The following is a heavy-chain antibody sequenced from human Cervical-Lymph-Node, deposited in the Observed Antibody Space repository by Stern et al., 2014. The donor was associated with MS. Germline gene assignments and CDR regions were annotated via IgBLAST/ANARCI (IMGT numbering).Heavy chain of an antibody. V-gene: IGHV4-59*08. Sequence: VQLLESSPGLAKPSETLSLTCTVSGGSISNYYWSWIRQPPGKGLEWIGYIYYSGSTNYNPSLKSRVAMSVDTSKDQFSLTLTSVTAADTGVYYCARRGTTGIDYWGQGTLVTVSS. CDR2: IYYSGST. CDR3: ARRGTTGIDY. CDR1: GGSISNYY. D-gene: IGHD4-17*01. J-gene: IGHJ4*02.